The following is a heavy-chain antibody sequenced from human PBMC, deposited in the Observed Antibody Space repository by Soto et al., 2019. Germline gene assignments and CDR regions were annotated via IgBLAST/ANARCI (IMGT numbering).Heavy chain of an antibody. CDR2: INPNRGGT. Sequence: QVQLVQSGAEVKKPGASVKVSCKASGYTFTGYYMHWVRQAPGQGLEWMGWINPNRGGTNYAQKFQGRVTMPRDTSISTAYMELSRLRSDDTAVYYCARGAWSLYVDYWGQGTLVTVSS. V-gene: IGHV1-2*02. J-gene: IGHJ4*02. CDR3: ARGAWSLYVDY. CDR1: GYTFTGYY. D-gene: IGHD2-15*01.